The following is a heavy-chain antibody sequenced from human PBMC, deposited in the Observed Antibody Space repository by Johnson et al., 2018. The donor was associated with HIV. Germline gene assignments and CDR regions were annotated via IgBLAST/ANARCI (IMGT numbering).Heavy chain of an antibody. CDR2: ISSSGSTI. V-gene: IGHV3-11*04. Sequence: QVQLVESGGGLVKPGGSLRLSCAASGFTFSDYYMNWIRQAPGKGLEWVSYISSSGSTIYYADSVKGRFTISRDNAKNSLYRQMNSLRAEDTAVYYCASTRLPLDDAFDIWGQGTMVSVSS. J-gene: IGHJ3*02. CDR3: ASTRLPLDDAFDI. CDR1: GFTFSDYY. D-gene: IGHD5-12*01.